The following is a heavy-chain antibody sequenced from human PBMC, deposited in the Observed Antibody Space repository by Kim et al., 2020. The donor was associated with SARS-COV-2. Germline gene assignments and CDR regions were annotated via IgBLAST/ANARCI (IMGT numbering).Heavy chain of an antibody. D-gene: IGHD3-3*01. J-gene: IGHJ1*01. V-gene: IGHV3-30*04. CDR3: VRDFAMSGIKYFQD. CDR2: IAYDGSYK. CDR1: GFNFRSSA. Sequence: GGSLRLSCAASGFNFRSSAMHWVRQGPGKGLEWLAGIAYDGSYKNYADAVKGRFTISRDNSKQTTDLQMSSLRREDTAMYFCVRDFAMSGIKYFQDWGQGILVSVSS.